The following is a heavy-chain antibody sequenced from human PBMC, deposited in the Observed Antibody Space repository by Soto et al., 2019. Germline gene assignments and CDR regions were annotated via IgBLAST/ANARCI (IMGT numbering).Heavy chain of an antibody. CDR3: AAEDLDTYYYGMDV. D-gene: IGHD3-3*01. CDR1: GFTFTSSA. Sequence: GASVKVSCKASGFTFTSSAVQWVRQARGQRREWIGWIVVGSGNTNYAQKFQERVTITRDMSTSTAYMELSSLRSEDTAVYYCAAEDLDTYYYGMDVWGQGTTVTVS. J-gene: IGHJ6*02. V-gene: IGHV1-58*01. CDR2: IVVGSGNT.